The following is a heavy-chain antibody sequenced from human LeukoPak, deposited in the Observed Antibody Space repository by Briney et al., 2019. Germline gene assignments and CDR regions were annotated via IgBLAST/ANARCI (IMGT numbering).Heavy chain of an antibody. CDR2: IGGSGTST. D-gene: IGHD4-11*01. CDR1: GFTFTEYA. J-gene: IGHJ4*02. V-gene: IGHV3-23*01. Sequence: GGSLRLSCAAPGFTFTEYAMSGVRQAAGKGLDWVSKIGGSGTSTYYADSVKGRFTISRHNSKNTLYLQMNSLRAEDTAMYYCARGHASSNSPSYWGQGTLVTVSS. CDR3: ARGHASSNSPSY.